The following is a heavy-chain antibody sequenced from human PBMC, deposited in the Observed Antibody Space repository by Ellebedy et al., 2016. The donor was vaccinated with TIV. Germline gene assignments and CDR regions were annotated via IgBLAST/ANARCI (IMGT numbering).Heavy chain of an antibody. Sequence: GESLKISCAASGFTFSSYSMNWVRQAPGKGLEWVSAISNSGGSTYYADSVKGRFTISRDNSKNTVYLQMNTLRAEDTALYFCARGGGSRCFDHWGQGTLLTVSS. J-gene: IGHJ4*02. D-gene: IGHD2-15*01. CDR1: GFTFSSYS. CDR2: ISNSGGST. CDR3: ARGGGSRCFDH. V-gene: IGHV3-23*01.